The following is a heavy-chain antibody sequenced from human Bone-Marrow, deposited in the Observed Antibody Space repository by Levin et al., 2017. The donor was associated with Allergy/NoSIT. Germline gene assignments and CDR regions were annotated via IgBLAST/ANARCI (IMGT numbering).Heavy chain of an antibody. D-gene: IGHD3-22*01. Sequence: GESLKISCAASGFTFSSYAMHWVRQAPGKGLEWVAVISYDGSNKYYADSVKGRFTISRDNSKNTLYLQMNSLRAEDTAVYYCARDGYYYDSSGYFYSYFDYWGQGTLVTVSS. CDR1: GFTFSSYA. J-gene: IGHJ4*02. CDR2: ISYDGSNK. CDR3: ARDGYYYDSSGYFYSYFDY. V-gene: IGHV3-30*04.